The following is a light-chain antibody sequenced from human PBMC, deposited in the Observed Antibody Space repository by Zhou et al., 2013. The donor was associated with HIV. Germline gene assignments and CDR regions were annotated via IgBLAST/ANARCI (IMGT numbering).Light chain of an antibody. CDR1: STDIGGYDY. CDR2: AVN. Sequence: QSALTQPRSVSGSPGQSVTISCNGTSTDIGGYDYVSWYQHYPDKAPTLIIYAVNKRPSGVPVRFSGSKSANTASLTVSGLRAEDEADYYCSSYVDNSWAFGGGTKLTVL. J-gene: IGLJ3*02. V-gene: IGLV2-8*01. CDR3: SSYVDNSWA.